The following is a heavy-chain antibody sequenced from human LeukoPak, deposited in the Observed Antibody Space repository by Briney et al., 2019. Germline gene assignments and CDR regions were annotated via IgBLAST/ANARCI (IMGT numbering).Heavy chain of an antibody. CDR3: ARQTGSGLFILP. V-gene: IGHV4-39*01. J-gene: IGHJ4*02. Sequence: SETLSLTCTVSGGSISSSSYYWRWIRQPPGKGLEWIGSIYYSGNTYYSASLKSQVSISIDTSKNQFSLRLTSVTAADTAVYYCARQTGSGLFILPGGQGTLVTVSS. CDR2: IYYSGNT. CDR1: GGSISSSSYY. D-gene: IGHD3/OR15-3a*01.